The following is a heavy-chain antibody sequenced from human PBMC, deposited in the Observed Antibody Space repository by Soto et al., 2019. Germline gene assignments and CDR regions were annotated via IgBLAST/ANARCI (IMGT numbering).Heavy chain of an antibody. Sequence: QVQLAQSGAEVKNPGASVKVSCKASGYTFTDYYIHWLRQAPAQGLEWMGWFNPNSGDTKYAQKFQGWATMTRDTSISTTYMELSRLTSDDTALYYCARGPSHGAFDIWGQGTIITVSS. CDR1: GYTFTDYY. J-gene: IGHJ3*02. CDR3: ARGPSHGAFDI. CDR2: FNPNSGDT. V-gene: IGHV1-2*04.